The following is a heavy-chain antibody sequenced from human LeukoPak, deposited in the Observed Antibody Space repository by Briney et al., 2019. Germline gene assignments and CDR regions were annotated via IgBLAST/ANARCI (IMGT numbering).Heavy chain of an antibody. V-gene: IGHV3-64D*09. CDR2: ISVSGDRT. D-gene: IGHD3-10*01. J-gene: IGHJ3*02. Sequence: GGSLRLSCSASGFTFSAYAMHWVRQPPGKGLEYVSAISVSGDRTFYADSLKGRFTISRDNLENTLYLQMRSLRPEDTAVYYCVKDTPSVGSWAALDIWGQGTLVTVFS. CDR1: GFTFSAYA. CDR3: VKDTPSVGSWAALDI.